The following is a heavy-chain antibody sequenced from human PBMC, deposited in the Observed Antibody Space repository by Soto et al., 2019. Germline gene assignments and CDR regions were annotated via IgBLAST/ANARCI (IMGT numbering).Heavy chain of an antibody. CDR1: GASISSTSYY. Sequence: SETLSLTCTVSGASISSTSYYWGWIRQPPGKGLEWIGSIYYSGSTYYNPSLKSRVTISVDTSKNQFSLNLNSVTAADTAVYYCARLRIAVVVPAAMGGGFDYWGQGTLVTVSS. CDR2: IYYSGST. J-gene: IGHJ4*02. CDR3: ARLRIAVVVPAAMGGGFDY. D-gene: IGHD2-2*01. V-gene: IGHV4-39*01.